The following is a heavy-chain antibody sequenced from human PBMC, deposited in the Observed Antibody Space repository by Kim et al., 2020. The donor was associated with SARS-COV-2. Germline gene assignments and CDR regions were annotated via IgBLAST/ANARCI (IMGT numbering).Heavy chain of an antibody. J-gene: IGHJ2*01. Sequence: RKSRVTISVDTSKNQFSLKLSSVTAADTAVYYCARHGSGYSYGFDWYFDLWGCGTLVTVSS. D-gene: IGHD5-18*01. V-gene: IGHV4-39*01. CDR3: ARHGSGYSYGFDWYFDL.